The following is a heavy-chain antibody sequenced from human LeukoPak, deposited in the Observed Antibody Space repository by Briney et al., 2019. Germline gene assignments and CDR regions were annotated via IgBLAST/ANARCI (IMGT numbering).Heavy chain of an antibody. J-gene: IGHJ2*01. CDR1: GGSISDYY. D-gene: IGHD3-10*01. CDR3: ATTLAGRVTPRYWYFDL. V-gene: IGHV4-4*08. Sequence: SETLSLTCTVSGGSISDYYWNWIRQAPGKGLEWIVKTHDMGLTNHNPSLQRRVTASFDKSKNQVSLTLTSVTAADTAVYYCATTLAGRVTPRYWYFDLWGRGTPVTVSS. CDR2: THDMGLT.